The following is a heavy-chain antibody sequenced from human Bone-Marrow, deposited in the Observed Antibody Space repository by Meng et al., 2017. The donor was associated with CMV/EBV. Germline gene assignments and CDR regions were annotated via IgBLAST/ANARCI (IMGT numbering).Heavy chain of an antibody. CDR1: GYSISSGYY. V-gene: IGHV4-38-2*02. Sequence: SETLSLTCTVSGYSISSGYYWGWIRQPPGKGLEWIGSIYHSGSTYYNPSLKSRVTISVDTSKNQFSLKLSSVTAADTAVYYCAREGLELRGRLWYFDLWGRGTLVTVSS. CDR2: IYHSGST. D-gene: IGHD1-7*01. CDR3: AREGLELRGRLWYFDL. J-gene: IGHJ2*01.